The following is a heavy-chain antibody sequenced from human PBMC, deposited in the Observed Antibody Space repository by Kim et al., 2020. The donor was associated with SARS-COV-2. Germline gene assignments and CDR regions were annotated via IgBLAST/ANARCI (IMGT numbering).Heavy chain of an antibody. D-gene: IGHD5-12*01. CDR2: NI. CDR3: ARDLLHSGYDS. V-gene: IGHV1-3*01. Sequence: NIKYEQKFQGRATLTWDKPASTAYMELRPLTSEDTAVYYCARDLLHSGYDSWGQGTLVTVSS. J-gene: IGHJ5*01.